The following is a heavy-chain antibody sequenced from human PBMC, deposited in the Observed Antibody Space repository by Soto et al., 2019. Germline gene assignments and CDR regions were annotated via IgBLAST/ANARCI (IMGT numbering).Heavy chain of an antibody. CDR1: GGSFSGYY. V-gene: IGHV4-34*01. J-gene: IGHJ4*02. D-gene: IGHD3-22*01. CDR3: ARGYDSSGYTPGY. CDR2: INHSGST. Sequence: QVQLQQWGAGLLKPSETLSLTCAVYGGSFSGYYWSWIRQPPGKGLEWIGEINHSGSTNYNPSLKSRVTISVDTSKNQFSLKLSSVTAADTAVYYCARGYDSSGYTPGYWGQGTLVTVTS.